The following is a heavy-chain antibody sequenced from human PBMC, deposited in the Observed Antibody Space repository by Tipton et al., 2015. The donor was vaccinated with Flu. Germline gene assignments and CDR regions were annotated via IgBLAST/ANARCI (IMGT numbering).Heavy chain of an antibody. D-gene: IGHD2-15*01. CDR1: GFTFSGYY. V-gene: IGHV3-11*06. CDR2: ISSSSSYT. J-gene: IGHJ6*03. Sequence: SLRLSCAASGFTFSGYYMSWIRQAPGKGLEWVSYISSSSSYTNYADSVKGRFTISRDNAKNSLYLQMNSLRAEDTAVYYCARTPLAASYYYYYMDVWGKGTTVTVSS. CDR3: ARTPLAASYYYYYMDV.